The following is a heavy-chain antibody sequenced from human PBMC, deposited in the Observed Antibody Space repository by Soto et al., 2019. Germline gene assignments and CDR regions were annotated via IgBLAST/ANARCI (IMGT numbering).Heavy chain of an antibody. Sequence: QVQLVQSGAEVKKPGSSVKVSCKASGGTFSSYSMSWVRQAPGQGLEWMGGIIPMFATTNYAQQFQGRVTLTADESTRTAYMELSSLRSEDTAVYYCATSRVVAAATVYYYAMDAWGQGTTVTVSS. D-gene: IGHD2-15*01. CDR3: ATSRVVAAATVYYYAMDA. CDR1: GGTFSSYS. CDR2: IIPMFATT. J-gene: IGHJ6*02. V-gene: IGHV1-69*12.